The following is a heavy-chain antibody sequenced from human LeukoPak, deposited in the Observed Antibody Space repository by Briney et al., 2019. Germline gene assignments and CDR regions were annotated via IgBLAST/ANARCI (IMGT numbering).Heavy chain of an antibody. J-gene: IGHJ6*02. V-gene: IGHV4-59*01. CDR1: GGPISSYY. CDR3: ARAPRRSLYYYYGMDV. D-gene: IGHD1-14*01. CDR2: IYYSGST. Sequence: PSETLSLTCTVSGGPISSYYWSWIRQPPGKGLEWIGYIYYSGSTNYNPSLKSRVAISVDTSKNQFSLKLSSVTAADTAVYYCARAPRRSLYYYYGMDVWGQGTTVTVSS.